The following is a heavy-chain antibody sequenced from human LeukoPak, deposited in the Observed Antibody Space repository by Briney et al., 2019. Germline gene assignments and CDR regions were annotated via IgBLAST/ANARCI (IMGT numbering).Heavy chain of an antibody. CDR2: ISGSGGST. Sequence: GGSLRLSCAASGFTFSSYGMHWVRQAPGKGLEWVSAISGSGGSTYYADSVKGRFTISRDNSKNTLYLQMNSLRAEDTAVYYCAKSMGRGVLDASDIWGQGTMVTVSS. D-gene: IGHD3-10*01. CDR3: AKSMGRGVLDASDI. J-gene: IGHJ3*02. V-gene: IGHV3-23*01. CDR1: GFTFSSYG.